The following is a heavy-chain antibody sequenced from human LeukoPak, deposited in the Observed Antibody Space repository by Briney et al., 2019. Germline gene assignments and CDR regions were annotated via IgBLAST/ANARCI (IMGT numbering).Heavy chain of an antibody. Sequence: GGSLRLSCAASGFTVSSNYMSWVRQAPGKELEWVSVIYSGGSTYYADSVKGRFTISRDNSKNTLYLQMNSLRAEDTAVYYCARNLQYYDILTGRIYWGQGTLVTVSS. V-gene: IGHV3-66*01. CDR1: GFTVSSNY. CDR3: ARNLQYYDILTGRIY. J-gene: IGHJ4*02. D-gene: IGHD3-9*01. CDR2: IYSGGST.